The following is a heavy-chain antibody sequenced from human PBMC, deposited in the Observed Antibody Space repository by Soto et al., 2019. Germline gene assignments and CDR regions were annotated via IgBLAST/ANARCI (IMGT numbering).Heavy chain of an antibody. CDR1: GYTLTELS. CDR2: FDPEDGET. V-gene: IGHV1-24*01. J-gene: IGHJ1*01. Sequence: ASVKVSCKVSGYTLTELSMHWVRQAPGKGLEWMGGFDPEDGETIYAQKFQGRVTMTEDTSTDTAYMELSRLRSEDTAVYYCTPMTPFREYFQHWGQGTLVTVSS. CDR3: TPMTPFREYFQH.